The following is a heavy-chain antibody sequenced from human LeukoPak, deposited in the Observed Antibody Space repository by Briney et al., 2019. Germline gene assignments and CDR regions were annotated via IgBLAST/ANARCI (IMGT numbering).Heavy chain of an antibody. CDR3: TRGYRHFHH. D-gene: IGHD1-14*01. V-gene: IGHV3-49*04. J-gene: IGHJ1*01. CDR2: IRSKAYGETT. Sequence: PGGSLRLSCTASGFTFGDYAMSWVRQAPGKGLEWVGFIRSKAYGETTENAASVKGRFTISRDDSKSIVYLQMNSLKTEDTAVYYCTRGYRHFHHWGQGTLVTVSS. CDR1: GFTFGDYA.